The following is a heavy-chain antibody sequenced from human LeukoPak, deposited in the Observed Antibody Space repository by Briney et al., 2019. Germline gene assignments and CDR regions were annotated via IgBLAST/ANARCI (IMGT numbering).Heavy chain of an antibody. CDR3: ARDHLYCSGGSCYFDY. J-gene: IGHJ4*02. CDR2: ISSSSSTI. D-gene: IGHD2-15*01. V-gene: IGHV3-48*01. Sequence: GGSLRLSCAASGFTFSSYSMNWVRQAPGKGLEWVSYISSSSSTIYYADSVKGRFTISRGNAKNSLYLQMNSLRAEDTAVYYCARDHLYCSGGSCYFDYWGQGTLVTVSS. CDR1: GFTFSSYS.